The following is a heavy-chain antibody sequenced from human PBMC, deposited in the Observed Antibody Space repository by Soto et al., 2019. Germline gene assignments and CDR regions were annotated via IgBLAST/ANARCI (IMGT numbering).Heavy chain of an antibody. Sequence: EVQLLESGGGLVQPGGSLRLSCAASGFTFSSYAMSWVRQAPGKGLEWVSAISGSGGSTYYADSVKGRFTISRDNSKNTLYLQMNSLRAEDTAVYYCARYDYVWGSYRPLDYWGQGTLVTVSS. J-gene: IGHJ4*02. D-gene: IGHD3-16*02. V-gene: IGHV3-23*01. CDR3: ARYDYVWGSYRPLDY. CDR2: ISGSGGST. CDR1: GFTFSSYA.